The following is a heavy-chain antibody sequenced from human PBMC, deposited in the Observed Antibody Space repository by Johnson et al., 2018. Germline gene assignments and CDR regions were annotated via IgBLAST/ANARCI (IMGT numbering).Heavy chain of an antibody. J-gene: IGHJ1*01. CDR1: GGTFSSYT. CDR2: IITILGIA. V-gene: IGHV1-69*02. CDR3: AKGHSSGGAEYFQH. Sequence: QVQLVQSGAEVKKPGSSVKVSCKASGGTFSSYTISWVRQAPGQGLEWMGRIITILGIANYAQKFQGRVTITADTATSTAYMELSSLRSEDAAGYYCAKGHSSGGAEYFQHWGQGTLVTVSS. D-gene: IGHD6-19*01.